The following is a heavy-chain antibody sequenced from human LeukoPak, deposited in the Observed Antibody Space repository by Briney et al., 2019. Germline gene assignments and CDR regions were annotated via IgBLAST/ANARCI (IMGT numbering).Heavy chain of an antibody. Sequence: GASVKVSCKASGYTFTGYYMHWVRQAPGQGLEWMGWINPNGGGTNYAQKFQGRVTMTRDTSISTAYMELSRLRSDDTAVYYCARLELLGYCSSTSCYELDYWGQGTLVTVSS. D-gene: IGHD2-2*01. CDR1: GYTFTGYY. CDR3: ARLELLGYCSSTSCYELDY. V-gene: IGHV1-2*02. J-gene: IGHJ4*02. CDR2: INPNGGGT.